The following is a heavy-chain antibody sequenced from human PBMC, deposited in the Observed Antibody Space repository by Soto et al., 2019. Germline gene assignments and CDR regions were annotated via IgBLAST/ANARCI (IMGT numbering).Heavy chain of an antibody. CDR3: ASGTESSGYCCFGF. D-gene: IGHD3-22*01. CDR2: FTSGGST. Sequence: PGGSLRLSCAASGFTFSSYSMTWVRQVPGKGLQWVSTFTSGGSTFYADSVKGRFTISRDNSKNMLYLQMNSLRTEDTAVYYCASGTESSGYCCFGFWGQGTQVTVSS. CDR1: GFTFSSYS. J-gene: IGHJ4*02. V-gene: IGHV3-23*01.